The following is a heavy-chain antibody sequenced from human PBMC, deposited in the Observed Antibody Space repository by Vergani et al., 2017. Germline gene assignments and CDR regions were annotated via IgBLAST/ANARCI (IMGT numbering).Heavy chain of an antibody. CDR3: ARVGVAAAPDY. CDR1: GFTFDDYA. D-gene: IGHD6-13*01. J-gene: IGHJ4*02. Sequence: EVQLVESGGGLVQPGRSLRLSCAASGFTFDDYAMHWVRQAPGKGLEWVSGISWNSGSIGYADSVKGRFTISRDNAKNSLYLQMNSLRAEDTAVYYCARVGVAAAPDYWGQGTLVTVSS. V-gene: IGHV3-9*01. CDR2: ISWNSGSI.